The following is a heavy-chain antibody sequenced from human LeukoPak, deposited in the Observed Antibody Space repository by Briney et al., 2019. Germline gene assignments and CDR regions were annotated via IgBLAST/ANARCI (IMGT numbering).Heavy chain of an antibody. CDR2: ISGSGGST. CDR1: GFTFSSYA. CDR3: AKDLIGPAMLP. V-gene: IGHV3-23*01. J-gene: IGHJ4*02. Sequence: GGSLRLSCAAFGFTFSSYAMSLVRQAPGKGLEWVSAISGSGGSTYYADSVKGRFTISRDNSKNTLYLQMNSLRAEDTAVYYCAKDLIGPAMLPWGQGTLVTVSS. D-gene: IGHD5-18*01.